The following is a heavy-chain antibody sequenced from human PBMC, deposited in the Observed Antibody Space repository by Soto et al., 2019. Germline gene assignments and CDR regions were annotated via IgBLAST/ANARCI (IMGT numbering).Heavy chain of an antibody. CDR1: GDTFTFYS. V-gene: IGHV1-69*08. CDR3: ASSYGSGYRAFDY. D-gene: IGHD3-10*01. Sequence: QVQLVQSRAEVKRPGSSVKVSCKASGDTFTFYSINWVRQAPGLGLEWMGRINPILSTSNYAQRFQGRVTMTADKSTSTAYMELSSLRSEDTAIYYCASSYGSGYRAFDYWGQGALVTVSS. CDR2: INPILSTS. J-gene: IGHJ4*02.